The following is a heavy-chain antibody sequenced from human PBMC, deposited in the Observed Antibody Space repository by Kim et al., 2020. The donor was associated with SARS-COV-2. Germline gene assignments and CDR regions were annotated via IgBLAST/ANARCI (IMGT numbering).Heavy chain of an antibody. V-gene: IGHV3-48*03. CDR3: AGVGPIGTTGQHFDY. Sequence: GGSLRLSCAASGFIFSTYEINWVRQSPGKGLEWISYISGSGDTTLYADSVKGRFTVSRDNAKNSVYLQMNSLRADDTGVYYCAGVGPIGTTGQHFDYWGQGTLVTVSS. D-gene: IGHD1-1*01. J-gene: IGHJ4*02. CDR2: ISGSGDTT. CDR1: GFIFSTYE.